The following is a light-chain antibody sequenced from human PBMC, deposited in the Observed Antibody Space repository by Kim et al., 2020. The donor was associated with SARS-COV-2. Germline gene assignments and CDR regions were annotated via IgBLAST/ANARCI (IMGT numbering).Light chain of an antibody. V-gene: IGKV1-27*01. CDR2: AAS. J-gene: IGKJ3*01. CDR1: QGINYY. Sequence: ASVGHRVPFTCRASQGINYYLAWYQQKPGKVPNVLIYAASTLQSGVPSRFSGSGSGTVFTLTITSLQPEDVATYYCQKYNSAPFTFGPWTKVDIK. CDR3: QKYNSAPFT.